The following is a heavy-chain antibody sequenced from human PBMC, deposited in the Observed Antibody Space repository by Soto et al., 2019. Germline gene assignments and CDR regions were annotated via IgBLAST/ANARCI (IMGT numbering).Heavy chain of an antibody. CDR2: VYYSGTT. V-gene: IGHV4-61*05. CDR1: GGSISISNYY. J-gene: IGHJ6*02. Sequence: PSETLSLTCTVSGGSISISNYYWSWIRQPPGKGLEWIGYVYYSGTTNYNPSLKSRVTISVDTSKNQFSLRLSSVTAADTAVYYCARLRAVGYYGMDVWGQGTTVTVSS. CDR3: ARLRAVGYYGMDV.